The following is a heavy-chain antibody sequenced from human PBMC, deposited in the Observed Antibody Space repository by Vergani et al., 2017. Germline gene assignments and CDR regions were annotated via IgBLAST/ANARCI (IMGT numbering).Heavy chain of an antibody. D-gene: IGHD3-3*01. Sequence: QVQLVESGGGLVKPGGSLRLSCAASGFTFSDYYMSWIRQAPGKGLEWVSYISSSGSTIYYADSVKGRFTISRDNAKNSLYLHMNSLRTEDTAVYYCAKDQDYDFWSGYPDYWGQGTLVTVSS. CDR3: AKDQDYDFWSGYPDY. CDR1: GFTFSDYY. V-gene: IGHV3-11*04. J-gene: IGHJ4*02. CDR2: ISSSGSTI.